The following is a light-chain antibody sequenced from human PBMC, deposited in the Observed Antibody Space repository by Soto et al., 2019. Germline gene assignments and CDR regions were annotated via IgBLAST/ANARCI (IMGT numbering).Light chain of an antibody. V-gene: IGLV2-23*01. Sequence: QSALTQPASVSGSPGQSITISCTGSSSDVGSYNLVSWYQQHPGKAPKLMIYEGSKRPSGVSNRFSGSKSGNTASLTISGLQAEDEADYYCCSYAGYTTPYVFGTGTKLTVL. CDR3: CSYAGYTTPYV. CDR1: SSDVGSYNL. CDR2: EGS. J-gene: IGLJ1*01.